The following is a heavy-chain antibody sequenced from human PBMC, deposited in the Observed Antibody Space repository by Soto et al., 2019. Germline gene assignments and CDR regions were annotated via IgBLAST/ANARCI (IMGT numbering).Heavy chain of an antibody. V-gene: IGHV3-15*01. D-gene: IGHD4-17*01. CDR2: IKSKNDGGTT. J-gene: IGHJ4*02. CDR3: TTGLAVTPIDYFDY. Sequence: GGSLRLSCAASGFTFSNAWMSWVRQAPGKGLEWVGRIKSKNDGGTTDYAAPVKGRFTISRGDSKNTLYLQMNSLKNADTAVYYCTTGLAVTPIDYFDYWGQGTLVTVSS. CDR1: GFTFSNAW.